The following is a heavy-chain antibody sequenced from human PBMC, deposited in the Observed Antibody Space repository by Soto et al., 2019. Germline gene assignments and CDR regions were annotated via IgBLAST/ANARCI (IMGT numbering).Heavy chain of an antibody. CDR3: ARDSDMANSSGWFDY. CDR2: IYYSGST. D-gene: IGHD6-19*01. J-gene: IGHJ4*02. V-gene: IGHV4-31*03. Sequence: SETLSLTCTVSGGSLSSGGYYWSWIRQHPGKGLEWIGYIYYSGSTYYNPSLKSRVTISVDTSKNQFSLKLSSVTAADTAVYYCARDSDMANSSGWFDYWGQGTLVTVSS. CDR1: GGSLSSGGYY.